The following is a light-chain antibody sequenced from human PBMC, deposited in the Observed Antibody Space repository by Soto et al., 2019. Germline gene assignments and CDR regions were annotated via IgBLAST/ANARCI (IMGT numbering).Light chain of an antibody. CDR3: QQYAPSPAIT. J-gene: IGKJ5*01. CDR1: QSVSSNY. V-gene: IGKV3-20*01. Sequence: ETVLTQSPGTLSLSPGERATISCRASQSVSSNYLVWYQQKPGQAPRLLISGVSTRATGIPDRFSGSGSGTDFTLTISRLEPEDVAVYYCQQYAPSPAITFGQGTRVEIK. CDR2: GVS.